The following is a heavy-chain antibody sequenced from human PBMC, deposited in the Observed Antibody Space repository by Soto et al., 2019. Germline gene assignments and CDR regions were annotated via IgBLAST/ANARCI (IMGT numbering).Heavy chain of an antibody. V-gene: IGHV1-8*01. CDR2: MNPNSGNT. D-gene: IGHD6-19*01. CDR3: ARGVRSSGWEFDY. Sequence: ASVKVSCKASVHTGTSYDINWVRQGTGQGLEWMGWMNPNSGNTGYAQRFQGRITMTTNASMSTAYMELSSLRSEDTAVYYCARGVRSSGWEFDYWGQGTLVTVSS. J-gene: IGHJ4*02. CDR1: VHTGTSYD.